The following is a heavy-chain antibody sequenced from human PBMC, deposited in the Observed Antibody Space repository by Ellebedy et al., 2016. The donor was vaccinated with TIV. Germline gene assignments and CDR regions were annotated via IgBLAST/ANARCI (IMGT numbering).Heavy chain of an antibody. CDR3: ARAREPGYFAYYYYGMDV. Sequence: PGGSLRLSCAASGFIFGDYYMSWVRQAPGKGLEWVSYITNTGSHTYYADSVKGRFTVARDSDQNSVYLQMNSLRAEDTAVYYYARAREPGYFAYYYYGMDVWGQGTTVTVSS. CDR2: ITNTGSHT. CDR1: GFIFGDYY. J-gene: IGHJ6*02. D-gene: IGHD3-9*01. V-gene: IGHV3-11*01.